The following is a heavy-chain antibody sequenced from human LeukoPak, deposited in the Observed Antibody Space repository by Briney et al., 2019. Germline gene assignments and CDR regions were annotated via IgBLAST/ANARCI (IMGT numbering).Heavy chain of an antibody. V-gene: IGHV4-59*08. D-gene: IGHD2-21*01. CDR3: AGHVILNWFDP. J-gene: IGHJ5*02. CDR1: GGSISSYY. Sequence: SETLSLTCTVSGGSISSYYWSWIRQPPGKGLEWIGYIYYSGSTNYNPSLKSRVTISVDTSKNQFSLKLSSVTAADTAVYYCAGHVILNWFDPWGQGTLVTVSS. CDR2: IYYSGST.